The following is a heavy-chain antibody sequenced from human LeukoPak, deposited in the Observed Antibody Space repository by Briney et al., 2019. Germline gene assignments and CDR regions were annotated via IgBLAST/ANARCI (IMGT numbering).Heavy chain of an antibody. Sequence: VASVKVSCKASGYTFTSYGINWVRQAPGQGLEWMGWISAYNGNTNYAEKLQGRVSMTTDTSTSTAYMELRSLRSDDTAVYYCARPRVAGSFDYWGQGTLVTVSS. V-gene: IGHV1-18*01. J-gene: IGHJ4*02. CDR2: ISAYNGNT. CDR1: GYTFTSYG. D-gene: IGHD6-19*01. CDR3: ARPRVAGSFDY.